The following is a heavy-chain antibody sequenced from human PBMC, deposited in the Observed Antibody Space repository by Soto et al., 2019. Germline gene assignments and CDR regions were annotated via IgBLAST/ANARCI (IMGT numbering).Heavy chain of an antibody. CDR3: ARDIAAAGTSYYYYGMDV. CDR2: IWYDGSNK. D-gene: IGHD6-13*01. V-gene: IGHV3-33*01. CDR1: GFTFSSYG. J-gene: IGHJ6*02. Sequence: QVQLVESGGGVVQPGRSLRLSCAASGFTFSSYGMHWVRQAPGKGLEWVAVIWYDGSNKYYADSVKGRFTISRDNSKNTLYLQMNSLRAEDTAVSYCARDIAAAGTSYYYYGMDVWGQGTTVTVSS.